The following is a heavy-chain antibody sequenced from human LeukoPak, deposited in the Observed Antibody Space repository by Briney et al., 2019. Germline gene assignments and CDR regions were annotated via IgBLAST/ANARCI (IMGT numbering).Heavy chain of an antibody. CDR2: ISGSGGST. D-gene: IGHD5-18*01. Sequence: GGSLRLSCAASGFTFSSYAMSWVRQAPGKGLEWVSAISGSGGSTYYADSVKGRFTISRDNSKNTLYLQMNSLRAEDTAVYYCAKVGGYSYGYEMDVWGKGTTVTVSS. J-gene: IGHJ6*04. CDR1: GFTFSSYA. V-gene: IGHV3-23*01. CDR3: AKVGGYSYGYEMDV.